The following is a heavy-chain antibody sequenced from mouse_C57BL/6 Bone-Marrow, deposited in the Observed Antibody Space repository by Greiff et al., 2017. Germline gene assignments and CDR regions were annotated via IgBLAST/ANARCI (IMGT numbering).Heavy chain of an antibody. Sequence: QVQLQQSGAELVRPGTSVKMSCTASGYTFTNYWIGWAKQRPGLGLEWIGAIYPGGGYTNYNEKFKGKATLTADKSSSTAYMQFSSLTSEDSAIYYGARSDYSNYFDYWGQGTTLTVSS. V-gene: IGHV1-63*01. CDR1: GYTFTNYW. CDR2: IYPGGGYT. J-gene: IGHJ2*01. CDR3: ARSDYSNYFDY. D-gene: IGHD2-5*01.